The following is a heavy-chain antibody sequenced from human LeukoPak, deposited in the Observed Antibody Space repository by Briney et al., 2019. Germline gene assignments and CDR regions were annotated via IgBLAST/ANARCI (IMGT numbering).Heavy chain of an antibody. CDR2: VYQTGTT. V-gene: IGHV4-39*01. CDR1: GGSRNSVGDR. J-gene: IGHJ5*02. D-gene: IGHD5-18*01. CDR3: ATHKKVVDVDTFTGFAP. Sequence: PSETLSLTCTVSGGSRNSVGDRWASIRQPPGKGLEWIGSVYQTGTTYSSPSLKSRVTMSVDTSKNQFSLDLRSVSAADTAVYYCATHKKVVDVDTFTGFAPWGHGTLVTVSS.